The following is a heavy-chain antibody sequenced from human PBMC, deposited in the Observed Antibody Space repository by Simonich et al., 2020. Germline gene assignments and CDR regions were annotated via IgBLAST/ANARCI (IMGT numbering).Heavy chain of an antibody. V-gene: IGHV5-51*01. Sequence: EVQLVQSGAEVKKPGESLKISCKGSGYSFTSYWIGWVRQMPGKGLEWRGISYPGSADTIYIPSFQGQVTISADKSISTAYLQWSSLKASDTAMYYCARQLNDFDIWGQGTMVTVSS. D-gene: IGHD1-1*01. CDR1: GYSFTSYW. CDR2: SYPGSADT. J-gene: IGHJ3*02. CDR3: ARQLNDFDI.